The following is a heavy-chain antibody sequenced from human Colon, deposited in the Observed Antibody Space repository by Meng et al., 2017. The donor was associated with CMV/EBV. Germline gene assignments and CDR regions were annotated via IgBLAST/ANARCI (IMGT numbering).Heavy chain of an antibody. V-gene: IGHV3-23*01. D-gene: IGHD3-3*01. J-gene: IGHJ5*01. CDR1: GFTFSSYA. CDR3: AKDPSLADLGIPNWFDS. CDR2: ISDSGGST. Sequence: GGSLRLSCAASGFTFSSYAMNWVRQAPGKGLEWVSAISDSGGSTYYADSVRGRFTISRDNSKNTLYLQVNSLRAEDTAIYYCAKDPSLADLGIPNWFDSWGQGTLVTVSS.